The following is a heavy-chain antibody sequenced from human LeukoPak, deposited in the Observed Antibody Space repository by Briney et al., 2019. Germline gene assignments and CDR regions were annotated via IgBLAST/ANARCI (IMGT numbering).Heavy chain of an antibody. CDR1: GFTFSSYW. V-gene: IGHV3-7*04. J-gene: IGHJ4*02. CDR2: IKQDGSDK. CDR3: ARDPYDSSWGLCYFDY. D-gene: IGHD3-22*01. Sequence: GSLRLPSAASGFTFSSYWMSWVRPAPGKGLEWVANIKQDGSDKYYVDSVKGRFTISRDNAKNSLYLQMNSLRAEDTAVYYCARDPYDSSWGLCYFDYWGQGNLVTVSS.